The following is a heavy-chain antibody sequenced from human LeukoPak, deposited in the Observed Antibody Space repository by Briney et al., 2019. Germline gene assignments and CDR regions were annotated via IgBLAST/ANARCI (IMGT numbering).Heavy chain of an antibody. CDR2: INPNSGGT. V-gene: IGHV1-2*06. D-gene: IGHD3-22*01. J-gene: IGHJ4*02. Sequence: ASVKVSCKASGYTFTGYYMHWVRQAPGQGLEWMGRINPNSGGTNYAQKFQGRVTMTRDTSISTAYMELSRLRSDDTAVYYCARRFVDSSGYYQYYFDYRGQGTLVTVSS. CDR1: GYTFTGYY. CDR3: ARRFVDSSGYYQYYFDY.